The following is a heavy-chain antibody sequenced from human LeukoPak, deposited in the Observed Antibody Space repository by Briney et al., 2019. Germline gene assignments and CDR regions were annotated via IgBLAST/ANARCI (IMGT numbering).Heavy chain of an antibody. CDR1: GLIFSGSA. CDR2: MRSKANNYAT. CDR3: TSQAGYSSSWET. J-gene: IGHJ5*02. V-gene: IGHV3-73*01. Sequence: GGSLKLSCAASGLIFSGSAMHWVRQAPGKGLEWVGRMRSKANNYATGYATSVIGRFTISRDDSKNTRYLEMNSLKIEDTAVYFCTSQAGYSSSWETWGQGTLVTVSS. D-gene: IGHD6-13*01.